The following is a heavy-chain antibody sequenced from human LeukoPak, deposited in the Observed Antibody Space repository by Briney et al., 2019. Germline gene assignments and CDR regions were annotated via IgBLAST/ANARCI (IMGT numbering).Heavy chain of an antibody. CDR1: GGSISSSSYY. CDR2: IYTSGST. V-gene: IGHV4-39*07. CDR3: ASGATVTLFDY. Sequence: PSETLSLTCTVSGGSISSSSYYWGWIRQPPGKGLEWIGRIYTSGSTNYNPSLKSRVTISVDTSKNQFSLKLSSVTAADTAVYYCASGATVTLFDYWGQGTLVTVSS. D-gene: IGHD4-17*01. J-gene: IGHJ4*02.